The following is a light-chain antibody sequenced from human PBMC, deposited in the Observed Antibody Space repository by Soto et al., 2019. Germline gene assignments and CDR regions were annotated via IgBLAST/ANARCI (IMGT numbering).Light chain of an antibody. Sequence: EIVLTQSPATLSLSPGERATLSCRASQSVSSYLAWYQQKPGQVPRLLIYDTSNRAACIPARFSGSGSGTVFTLTISSLEPVGFVVYYCQPRRNWPGTCGPGTKVDIK. CDR2: DTS. CDR3: QPRRNWPGT. CDR1: QSVSSY. J-gene: IGKJ3*01. V-gene: IGKV3-11*01.